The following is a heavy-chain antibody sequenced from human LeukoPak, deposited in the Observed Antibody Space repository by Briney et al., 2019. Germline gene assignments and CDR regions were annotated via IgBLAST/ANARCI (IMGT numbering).Heavy chain of an antibody. CDR1: GGSISSSSYY. V-gene: IGHV4-39*01. CDR2: IYYSGST. D-gene: IGHD3-3*01. Sequence: SETLSLTCTVSGGSISSSSYYWGWIRQPPGKGLEWIGSIYYSGSTYYNPSLKSRVTISVDTSKNQFSLKLTSVTAADTAVYYCARHYVGYGVLEYWGHGSLVTVSS. J-gene: IGHJ4*01. CDR3: ARHYVGYGVLEY.